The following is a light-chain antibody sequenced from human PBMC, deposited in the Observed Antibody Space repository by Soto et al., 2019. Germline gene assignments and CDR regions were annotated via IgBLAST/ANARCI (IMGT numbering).Light chain of an antibody. V-gene: IGLV1-51*02. J-gene: IGLJ1*01. Sequence: QSVLTQPPSVSAAPGQKVTISCSGSSSDIGRNYVSWYQHLPGTAPKLLIYENNKRPSGIPDRLSGSKSGSSATLGITGLQTGDEADYYCSSYTSSSTHYVFGTGTKVTVL. CDR3: SSYTSSSTHYV. CDR2: ENN. CDR1: SSDIGRNY.